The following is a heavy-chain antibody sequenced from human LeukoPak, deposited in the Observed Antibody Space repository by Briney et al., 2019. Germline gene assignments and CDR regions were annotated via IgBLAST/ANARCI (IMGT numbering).Heavy chain of an antibody. J-gene: IGHJ4*02. CDR2: ITGDAVAT. Sequence: GGSLRLSCAASGFNFRSYAMSWVRQAPGKGLEWVSTITGDAVATYYADSVKGRHTISRDNSKNTLYLQMNSLRVEDTAVYYCARDSPLKGYNSGWASNSFDFWGQGTLVTVSS. CDR3: ARDSPLKGYNSGWASNSFDF. CDR1: GFNFRSYA. V-gene: IGHV3-23*01. D-gene: IGHD6-19*01.